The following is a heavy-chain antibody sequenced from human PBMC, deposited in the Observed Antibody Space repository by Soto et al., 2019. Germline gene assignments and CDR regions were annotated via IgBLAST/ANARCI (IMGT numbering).Heavy chain of an antibody. CDR2: ISGSGGST. D-gene: IGHD1-1*01. Sequence: EVQLLESGGGLVQPGGSLRLSCAASGFTFSSYAMSWVRQAPGKGLEWVSAISGSGGSTYYADSVKGRFTISRDNSKNTLYLQMNSLRAEDTAVYYCAKCYSRGTTYHTRQLTIDYWGQGTLVTVSS. CDR3: AKCYSRGTTYHTRQLTIDY. V-gene: IGHV3-23*01. J-gene: IGHJ4*02. CDR1: GFTFSSYA.